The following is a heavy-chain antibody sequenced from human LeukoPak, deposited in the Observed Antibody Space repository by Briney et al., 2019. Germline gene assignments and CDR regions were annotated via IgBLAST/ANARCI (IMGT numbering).Heavy chain of an antibody. CDR3: ARPGHDSSGYYPFDY. J-gene: IGHJ4*02. CDR1: GFTFSSYS. Sequence: GGSLRLSCAASGFTFSSYSMNWVRQAPGKGLEWVSSISSSSSYIYYADSVKGRFTISRDKAKNSLYLQMNRLRAEDTDVSYCARPGHDSSGYYPFDYWGQGTLVTVSS. V-gene: IGHV3-21*01. D-gene: IGHD3-22*01. CDR2: ISSSSSYI.